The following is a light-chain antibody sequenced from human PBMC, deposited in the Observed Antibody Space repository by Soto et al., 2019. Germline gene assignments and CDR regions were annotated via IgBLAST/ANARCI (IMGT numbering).Light chain of an antibody. CDR1: TSDVGRYNA. V-gene: IGLV2-14*03. Sequence: QSVLTQPASVSGSHGQSITISCSGTTSDVGRYNAVSWYQQHPGKVPQLMIYDVSIRPSGISDRFSASKSGNMASLTISGLQAEDEADYYCSSYTVSGSYVFGTGTKVTVL. CDR3: SSYTVSGSYV. CDR2: DVS. J-gene: IGLJ1*01.